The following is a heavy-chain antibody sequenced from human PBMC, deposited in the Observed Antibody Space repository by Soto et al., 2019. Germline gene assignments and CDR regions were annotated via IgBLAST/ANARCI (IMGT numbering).Heavy chain of an antibody. V-gene: IGHV4-34*01. CDR3: ASLTPLFDY. CDR2: INHSCST. Sequence: PSETLSLTCAVYGGSFSGYYCCWIRQPPGKGMEWIGEINHSCSTNYNPSLKSRVTISVDTSKNQFSLKLSSVTAADTAVYYCASLTPLFDYWGQGTLVTVSS. J-gene: IGHJ4*02. CDR1: GGSFSGYY.